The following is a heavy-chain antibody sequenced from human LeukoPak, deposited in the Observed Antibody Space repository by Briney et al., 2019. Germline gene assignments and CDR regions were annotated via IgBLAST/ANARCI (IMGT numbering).Heavy chain of an antibody. CDR1: GYTFTGYY. J-gene: IGHJ4*02. CDR2: INPNSGNT. CDR3: ARDGIYCSGSSCYPVEIDY. Sequence: GASVKVSCKASGYTFTGYYMHWVRQAPGQGLEWMGWINPNSGNTNYAQKFQGRVTMTRDTSISTAYMELSRLRSDDTAVYYCARDGIYCSGSSCYPVEIDYWGQGTLVTVSS. V-gene: IGHV1-2*02. D-gene: IGHD2-15*01.